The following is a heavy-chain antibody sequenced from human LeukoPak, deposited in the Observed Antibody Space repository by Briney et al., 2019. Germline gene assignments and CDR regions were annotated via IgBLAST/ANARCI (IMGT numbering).Heavy chain of an antibody. CDR1: GFTFSSYG. CDR3: ARALYDTSGYYYAGFDY. CDR2: ISYDGSNK. Sequence: GGSLRLSCAASGFTFSSYGMHWVRQAPGKGLEWVAVISYDGSNKYYADSVKGRFTISRDNAKNSLYLQMNSLRAEDTAVYYCARALYDTSGYYYAGFDYWGQGTLVTVSS. J-gene: IGHJ4*02. V-gene: IGHV3-30*03. D-gene: IGHD3-22*01.